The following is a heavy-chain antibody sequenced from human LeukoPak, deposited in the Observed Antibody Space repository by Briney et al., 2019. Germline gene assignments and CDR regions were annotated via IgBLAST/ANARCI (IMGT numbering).Heavy chain of an antibody. CDR1: GFTFSDYS. Sequence: PGGSLRLSCAASGFTFSDYSMNWVRQAPGKGLEWVSSISSSSIYIYYADSVKGRFTISRDNAENTLYLQMNSLRAEDTAVYYCARESLLIAAPFDYWGQGTPVTVSS. J-gene: IGHJ4*02. V-gene: IGHV3-21*01. CDR2: ISSSSIYI. D-gene: IGHD6-13*01. CDR3: ARESLLIAAPFDY.